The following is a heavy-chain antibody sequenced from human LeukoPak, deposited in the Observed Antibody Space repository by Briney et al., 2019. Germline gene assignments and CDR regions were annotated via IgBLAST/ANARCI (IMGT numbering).Heavy chain of an antibody. CDR3: SARGPREVIHDF. Sequence: GGSLRLSCTTSGFTFGDYAMTWVRQAPGKGLEWVGFIRGKAYGGTTDYAASLRGRVSISRDDSKSVAYLQMNSLKNEDTAIYYCSARGPREVIHDFWGGGPLVTVSP. D-gene: IGHD3-10*01. CDR2: IRGKAYGGTT. V-gene: IGHV3-49*04. J-gene: IGHJ4*02. CDR1: GFTFGDYA.